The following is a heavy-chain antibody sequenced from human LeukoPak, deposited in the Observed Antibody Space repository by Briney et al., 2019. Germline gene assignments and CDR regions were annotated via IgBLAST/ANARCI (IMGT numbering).Heavy chain of an antibody. CDR2: ISNSGST. CDR3: GRDALVGYFSYYYMDV. D-gene: IGHD2-15*01. V-gene: IGHV4-59*11. J-gene: IGHJ6*03. Sequence: SETLSPTCTVSGGAITSHYWTWIRQSPVKGLEWIGDISNSGSTSYDPSLKSRVTISIDTSKNQFSLKLSSVTAADTAVYYCGRDALVGYFSYYYMDVWGKGTTVTVSS. CDR1: GGAITSHY.